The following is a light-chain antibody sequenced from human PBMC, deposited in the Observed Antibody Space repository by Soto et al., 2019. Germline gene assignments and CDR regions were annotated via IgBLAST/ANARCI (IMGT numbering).Light chain of an antibody. Sequence: QSVLTQPPSASGTPGQRVTISCSGGSSNIGSNTVNWYQQLPGTAPKLLIYSDNQRPSGVPDRFSGSKSGTSASLAISWLQSEDEADYYCAAWDDSLNGWVFGGGTKLTVL. J-gene: IGLJ3*02. CDR1: SSNIGSNT. CDR3: AAWDDSLNGWV. CDR2: SDN. V-gene: IGLV1-44*01.